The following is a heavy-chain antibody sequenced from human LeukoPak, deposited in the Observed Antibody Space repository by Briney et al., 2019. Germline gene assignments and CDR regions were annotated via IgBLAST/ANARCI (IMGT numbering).Heavy chain of an antibody. Sequence: SVKVSCKASGGTFSSYAISWVRQAPGQGLEWMGGIIPIFGTANYAQKFQGRVTITADESTSTAYMELSSLRSEDTAVYYCARGLVITMVRGTLGGMDVWGKGTTVTVSS. D-gene: IGHD3-10*01. V-gene: IGHV1-69*01. J-gene: IGHJ6*04. CDR1: GGTFSSYA. CDR2: IIPIFGTA. CDR3: ARGLVITMVRGTLGGMDV.